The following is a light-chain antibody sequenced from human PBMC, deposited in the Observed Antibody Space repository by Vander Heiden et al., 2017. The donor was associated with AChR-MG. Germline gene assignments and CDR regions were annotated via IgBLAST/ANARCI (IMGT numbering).Light chain of an antibody. J-gene: IGKJ1*01. CDR3: KQDIRYSWT. Sequence: QKPGKAPKLLIYTASSLESGVPSRFSGSGSGTEFTLKISRVQPDDFGIYYCKQDIRYSWTFGQGTKVEIK. CDR2: TAS. V-gene: IGKV1-5*03.